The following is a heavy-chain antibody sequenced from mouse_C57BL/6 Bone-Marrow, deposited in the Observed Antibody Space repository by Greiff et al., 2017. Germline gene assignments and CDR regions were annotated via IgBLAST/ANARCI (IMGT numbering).Heavy chain of an antibody. CDR1: GYTFTTYP. CDR3: ARGGNYGGYYFDY. CDR2: FPTYNDAT. Sequence: VQLQQSGAELVKPGASVKMSCKASGYTFTTYPIEWMKQNHGKSLEWIGNFPTYNDATTYNEKFKGKATLTVEKSSSTVYLELSRLTSDDSAVYYCARGGNYGGYYFDYWGQGTTRTVSS. D-gene: IGHD2-1*01. V-gene: IGHV1-47*01. J-gene: IGHJ2*01.